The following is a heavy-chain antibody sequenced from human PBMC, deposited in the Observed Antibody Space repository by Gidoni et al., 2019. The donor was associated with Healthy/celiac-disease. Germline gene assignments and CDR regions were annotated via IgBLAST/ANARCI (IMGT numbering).Heavy chain of an antibody. D-gene: IGHD3-22*01. V-gene: IGHV4-30-4*01. CDR3: ARGGVTVLEYYYDSSGYGYFDY. J-gene: IGHJ4*02. CDR2: IYYRGST. Sequence: QVQLQESGPGLVKPSQTLSLTCTASGGSLSSCDYYWCWIRQPPGKGLEWIGYIYYRGSTYYNPSLKSRVTISVDTSKNQFSQKLSSVTAADTAVYYCARGGVTVLEYYYDSSGYGYFDYWGQGTLVTVSS. CDR1: GGSLSSCDYY.